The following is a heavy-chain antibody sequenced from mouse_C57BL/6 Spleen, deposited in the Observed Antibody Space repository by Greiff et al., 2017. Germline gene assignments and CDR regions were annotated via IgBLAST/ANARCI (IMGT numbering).Heavy chain of an antibody. CDR1: GFTFSSYG. Sequence: VQLQQSGGDLVKPGGSLKLSCAASGFTFSSYGMSWVRQTPDKRLEWVATISSGGSYTYYPDSVKGRFTISRDNAKNTLYLQMSSLKSEDTAMYYCARLDEAWFAYWGQGTLVTVSA. V-gene: IGHV5-6*01. J-gene: IGHJ3*01. CDR2: ISSGGSYT. CDR3: ARLDEAWFAY.